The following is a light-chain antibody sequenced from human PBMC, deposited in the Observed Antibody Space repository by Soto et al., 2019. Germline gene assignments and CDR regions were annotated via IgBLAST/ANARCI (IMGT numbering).Light chain of an antibody. CDR1: QSVSSS. CDR3: QQRSNWPLT. V-gene: IGKV3-11*01. Sequence: EIVLTQSSVTLSLSPGERATLSCRASQSVSSSLAWYQQKPGQAPRLLIYGASNRATSIPARFSGSGSGTDFSLTISSLEPEDFAVYYCQQRSNWPLTFGPGTKVDIK. J-gene: IGKJ3*01. CDR2: GAS.